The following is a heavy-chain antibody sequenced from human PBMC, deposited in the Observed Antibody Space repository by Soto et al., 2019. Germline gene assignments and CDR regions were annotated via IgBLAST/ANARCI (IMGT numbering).Heavy chain of an antibody. CDR2: ISYDGSNK. Sequence: QVQLVESGGGVVQPGRSLRLSCAASGFTFSSYGMHWVRQAPGKGLEWVAVISYDGSNKYYADSVKGRFTISRDNSKTALNLEMSSLRAEDPAVYCCAKVQESSGWSSSYSGIDVWGQGTTVTVS. CDR1: GFTFSSYG. D-gene: IGHD6-25*01. V-gene: IGHV3-30*18. J-gene: IGHJ6*02. CDR3: AKVQESSGWSSSYSGIDV.